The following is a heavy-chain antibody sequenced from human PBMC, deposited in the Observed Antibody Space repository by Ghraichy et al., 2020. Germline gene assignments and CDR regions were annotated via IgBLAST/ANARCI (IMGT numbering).Heavy chain of an antibody. D-gene: IGHD1-7*01. J-gene: IGHJ6*02. CDR2: IIPIFGTA. V-gene: IGHV1-69*13. CDR1: GGTFSSYA. Sequence: SVKVSCKASGGTFSSYAISWVRQAPGQGLEWMGGIIPIFGTANYAQKFQGRVTITADESTSTAYMELSSLRSEDTAVYYCARHGITGTTDYYYGMDVWGQGTTVTVSS. CDR3: ARHGITGTTDYYYGMDV.